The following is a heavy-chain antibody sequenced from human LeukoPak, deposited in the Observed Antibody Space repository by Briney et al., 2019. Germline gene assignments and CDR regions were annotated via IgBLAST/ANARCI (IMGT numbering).Heavy chain of an antibody. CDR3: ARVRGSTALIRGLGY. J-gene: IGHJ4*02. Sequence: PGGSLRLSCAASEFTFSSYSMNWVRQAPGKGLEWVSYITNSGNSKSYADSVKGRFTISRDNSKNTLYLQMNSLRAEDTAVYYCARVRGSTALIRGLGYWGQGTLVTVSS. V-gene: IGHV3-48*01. D-gene: IGHD4-17*01. CDR2: ITNSGNSK. CDR1: EFTFSSYS.